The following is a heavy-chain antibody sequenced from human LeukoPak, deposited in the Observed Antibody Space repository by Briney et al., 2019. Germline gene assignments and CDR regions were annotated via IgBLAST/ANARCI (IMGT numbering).Heavy chain of an antibody. Sequence: GSLRLSCAASGFTFSSYAMGWARRAPGKGLEWSSAISGSGGSTYYADSVKGRFTISRDNSKNTLYLQMNSLRAEDTAVCYCAKDTHCSGGSCYENYWGQGTLVTVSS. D-gene: IGHD2-15*01. V-gene: IGHV3-23*01. CDR2: ISGSGGST. CDR3: AKDTHCSGGSCYENY. CDR1: GFTFSSYA. J-gene: IGHJ4*02.